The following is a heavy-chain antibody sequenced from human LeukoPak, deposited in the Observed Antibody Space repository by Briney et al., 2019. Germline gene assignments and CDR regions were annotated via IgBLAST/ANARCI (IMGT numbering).Heavy chain of an antibody. CDR3: AKGLSTSCHSDFDS. Sequence: PGGSLRLSFAASGFRLSGPWITWVRQASGKGLEWGLAISGSGDSTFYADSVEGRFTISRDNSKKTLYLQMNSLRAGDTAVYYCAKGLSTSCHSDFDSWGQGTLVTVSS. CDR2: ISGSGDST. V-gene: IGHV3-23*01. CDR1: GFRLSGPW. J-gene: IGHJ4*02. D-gene: IGHD2-2*01.